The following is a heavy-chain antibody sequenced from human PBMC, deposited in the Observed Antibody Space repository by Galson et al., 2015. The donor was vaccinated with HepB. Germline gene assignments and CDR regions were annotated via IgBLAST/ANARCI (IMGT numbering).Heavy chain of an antibody. Sequence: LRLSCAASGFTFSSYWMSWVRQAPGKGLEWVANLKQDGSEKYYVDSVKGRFTIFRHNARNSLYLQMNSLRAEDTAVYYCARDLRGSGWYSDYWGQGTLVTVSS. CDR1: GFTFSSYW. J-gene: IGHJ4*02. V-gene: IGHV3-7*01. CDR2: LKQDGSEK. CDR3: ARDLRGSGWYSDY. D-gene: IGHD6-19*01.